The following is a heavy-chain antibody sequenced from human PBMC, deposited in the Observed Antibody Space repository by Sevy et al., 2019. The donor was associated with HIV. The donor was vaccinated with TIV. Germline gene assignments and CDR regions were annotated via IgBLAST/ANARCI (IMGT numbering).Heavy chain of an antibody. Sequence: GGSLRLSCAASGFTFSNYWMHWVRQAPGKGLVWVSRINPGGTSTDYADSVKGRFTISRDNAKNSLYLQMNSLRAEDTAEYCGSRGITVEGRGVGYWGQGTLVTVSS. V-gene: IGHV3-74*01. CDR1: GFTFSNYW. J-gene: IGHJ4*02. CDR2: INPGGTST. CDR3: SRGITVEGRGVGY. D-gene: IGHD3-16*01.